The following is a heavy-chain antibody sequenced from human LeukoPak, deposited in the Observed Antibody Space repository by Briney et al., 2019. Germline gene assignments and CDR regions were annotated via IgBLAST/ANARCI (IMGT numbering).Heavy chain of an antibody. CDR2: ISAYNGNT. CDR1: GYTFTGYY. D-gene: IGHD6-13*01. J-gene: IGHJ6*02. CDR3: AREEVSWYSRPDGMDV. V-gene: IGHV1-18*04. Sequence: ASVKVSCKASGYTFTGYYMHWVRQAPGQGLEWMGWISAYNGNTNYAQKLQGRVTMTTDTSTSTAYMELRSLRSDDTAVYYCAREEVSWYSRPDGMDVWGQGTTVTVSS.